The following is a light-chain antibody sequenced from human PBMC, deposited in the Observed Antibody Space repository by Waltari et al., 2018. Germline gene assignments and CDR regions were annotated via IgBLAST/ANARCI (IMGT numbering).Light chain of an antibody. Sequence: IVMTQHNNVCCLSVCHITTITCKSSQQRLYSVDNKNYLAWYQQKPGQPPKLLISWASTRESGVPDRFSGSGSRSDFTLTISSLQPEDVALYFCQQYYTTEPTFGQGTKV. J-gene: IGKJ1*01. CDR3: QQYYTTEPT. V-gene: IGKV4-1*01. CDR1: QQRLYSVDNKNY. CDR2: WAS.